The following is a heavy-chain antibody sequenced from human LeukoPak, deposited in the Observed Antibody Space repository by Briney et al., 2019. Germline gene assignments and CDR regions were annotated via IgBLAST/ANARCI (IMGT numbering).Heavy chain of an antibody. CDR1: GYTFSDKN. CDR3: TRGAGSSWFDP. CDR2: ISPNSGDT. V-gene: IGHV1-2*02. Sequence: ASVKVSCKASGYTFSDKNIHWVRQAPGQGLEWMGWISPNSGDTKDAQNFQGRVTMTSDMSISTAYMELSSLRSDDTAVYYCTRGAGSSWFDPWGQGTLVTVSS. D-gene: IGHD3-10*01. J-gene: IGHJ5*02.